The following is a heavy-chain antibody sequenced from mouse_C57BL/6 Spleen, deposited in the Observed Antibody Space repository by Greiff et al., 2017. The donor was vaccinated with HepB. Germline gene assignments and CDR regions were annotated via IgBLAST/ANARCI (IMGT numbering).Heavy chain of an antibody. CDR2: IYPGDGDT. Sequence: QVQLQQSGAELVKPGASVKISCKASGYAFSSYWMNWVKQRPGKGLEWIGQIYPGDGDTNYNGKFKGKDTLTADKSSSTDYMQLSSLTSEDSAVYFGARVDISLGAMDYWGQGTSVTVSS. V-gene: IGHV1-80*01. CDR1: GYAFSSYW. CDR3: ARVDISLGAMDY. D-gene: IGHD4-1*01. J-gene: IGHJ4*01.